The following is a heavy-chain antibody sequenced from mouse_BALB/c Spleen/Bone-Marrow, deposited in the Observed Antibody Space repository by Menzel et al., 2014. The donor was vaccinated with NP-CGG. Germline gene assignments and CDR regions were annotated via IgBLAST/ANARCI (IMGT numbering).Heavy chain of an antibody. J-gene: IGHJ4*01. CDR1: GVSFTNYG. V-gene: IGHV2-9*02. CDR2: IWAGGST. CDR3: ARVTSSAVGAMDY. D-gene: IGHD3-2*02. Sequence: QVQLKESGPGLGAPSQSLSITFTVSGVSFTNYGFHWVRQPPGKGLGWLGVIWAGGSTNYNSALMSRLSISKDNSKSQVFLKMISLQTDDTAMYYCARVTSSAVGAMDYWGQGTSVTVSS.